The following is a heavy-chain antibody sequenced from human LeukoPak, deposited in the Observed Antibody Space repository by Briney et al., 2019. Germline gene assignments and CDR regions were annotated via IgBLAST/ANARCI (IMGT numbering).Heavy chain of an antibody. J-gene: IGHJ5*02. CDR2: ISSSSNYI. CDR1: GFTFSSYS. D-gene: IGHD6-19*01. CDR3: ARDPSSGWYLKGWFDP. V-gene: IGHV3-21*01. Sequence: GGTLRLSCAASGFTFSSYSMNWVRQAPGKGLEWVSSISSSSNYIYYADTVKGRFTIPRDNAKNSLYLQMTSLRAEDTAVYYCARDPSSGWYLKGWFDPWGQGTLVTVSS.